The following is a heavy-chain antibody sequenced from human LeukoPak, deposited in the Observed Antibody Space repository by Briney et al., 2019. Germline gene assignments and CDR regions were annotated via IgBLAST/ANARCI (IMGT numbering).Heavy chain of an antibody. CDR3: AKDFVHCSGGSCYFDY. Sequence: GGSLRLSCAASGFIFSDYGMSWVRQAPGKGLEWVSTIGGRGGSTYYADSVKGRFTISRDNSKNTLYLQMNSLRAEDTAVYYCAKDFVHCSGGSCYFDYWGQGTLVTVSS. J-gene: IGHJ4*02. V-gene: IGHV3-23*01. CDR1: GFIFSDYG. D-gene: IGHD2-15*01. CDR2: IGGRGGST.